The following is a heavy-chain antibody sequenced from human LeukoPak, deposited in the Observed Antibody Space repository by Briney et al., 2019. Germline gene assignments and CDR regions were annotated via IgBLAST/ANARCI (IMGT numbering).Heavy chain of an antibody. V-gene: IGHV3-33*08. CDR3: ARDLYVGNSAFDY. D-gene: IGHD4-23*01. Sequence: GGSLTLSCVASGFTLSSYGVHWVRQAPGKGREWVGDIWYDGSNEYYADSVKGRFTISRDNSKNTLYLQMNSLRAEDTAVYYCARDLYVGNSAFDYWGQGTLVTVSS. CDR1: GFTLSSYG. CDR2: IWYDGSNE. J-gene: IGHJ4*02.